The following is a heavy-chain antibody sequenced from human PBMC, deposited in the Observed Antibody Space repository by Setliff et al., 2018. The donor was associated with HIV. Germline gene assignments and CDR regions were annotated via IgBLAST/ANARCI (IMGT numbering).Heavy chain of an antibody. V-gene: IGHV1-46*01. CDR3: ASLEGLEKTRGEESDS. CDR1: GYTFTGYY. CDR2: INPTGGST. J-gene: IGHJ4*02. Sequence: GASVKVSCKASGYTFTGYYIHWVRQAPGQGLEWMGIINPTGGSTSYAQKFQGRVTMTRDTSTSTVYMELSSLTSEDTAIYYCASLEGLEKTRGEESDSWGQGTLVTVSS. D-gene: IGHD3-3*01.